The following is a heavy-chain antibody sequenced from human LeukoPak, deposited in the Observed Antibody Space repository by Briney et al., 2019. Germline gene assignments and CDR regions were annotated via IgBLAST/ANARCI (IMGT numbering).Heavy chain of an antibody. D-gene: IGHD6-19*01. J-gene: IGHJ4*02. Sequence: ASVKVSCKASGGTFSSYTISWVRQAPGQGLEWMGRTIPILGIANYAQKFQGRVTITADKSTSTAYMELSSPRSEDTAVYYCARSIAVAGSLYWGQGTLVTVSS. CDR2: TIPILGIA. CDR3: ARSIAVAGSLY. CDR1: GGTFSSYT. V-gene: IGHV1-69*02.